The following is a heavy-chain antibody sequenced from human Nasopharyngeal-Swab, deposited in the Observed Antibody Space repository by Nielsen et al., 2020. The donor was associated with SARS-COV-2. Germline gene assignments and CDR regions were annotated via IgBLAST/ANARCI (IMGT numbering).Heavy chain of an antibody. CDR3: ARGHSGANY. V-gene: IGHV3-21*01. J-gene: IGHJ4*02. D-gene: IGHD3-10*01. CDR1: GFTFSSYS. Sequence: GESLKISCAASGFTFSSYSMNWVRQAPGKGLEWVSSISSSSSYIYYADSVKGRFTISRDNAKNSLYLQMNSLRAEDTAVYYCARGHSGANYWGQGTLVTVSS. CDR2: ISSSSSYI.